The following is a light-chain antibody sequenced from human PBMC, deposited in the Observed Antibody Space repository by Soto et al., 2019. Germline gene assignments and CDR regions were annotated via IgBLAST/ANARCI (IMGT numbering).Light chain of an antibody. Sequence: EIVLTQSPGTLSLSPGERATPSCRASQSVSSSYLAWYQQKPGQAPRLLIYGASSRATGIPDRFSGSASGTDFTLTISRLEPEDFAVYYCQQYGSSPTFGQGTKLEIK. J-gene: IGKJ2*01. CDR3: QQYGSSPT. V-gene: IGKV3-20*01. CDR1: QSVSSSY. CDR2: GAS.